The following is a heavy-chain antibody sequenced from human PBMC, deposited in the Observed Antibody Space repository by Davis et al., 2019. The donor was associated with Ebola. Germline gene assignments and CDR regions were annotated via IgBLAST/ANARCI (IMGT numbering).Heavy chain of an antibody. J-gene: IGHJ4*02. CDR2: ISYDGSNK. Sequence: PGGSLRLSCAASGFTFSSYGMHWVRQAPGKGLEWVAVISYDGSNKYYADSVKGRFTISRDNAKNSLYLQMNSLRAEDTAVYYCAIWRSGGSAPENWGQGTLVTVSS. V-gene: IGHV3-30*03. CDR3: AIWRSGGSAPEN. D-gene: IGHD2-15*01. CDR1: GFTFSSYG.